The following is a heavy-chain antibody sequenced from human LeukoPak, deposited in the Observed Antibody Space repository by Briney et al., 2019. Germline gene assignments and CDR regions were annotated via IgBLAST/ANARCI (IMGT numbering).Heavy chain of an antibody. V-gene: IGHV4-34*01. CDR3: ARRGRWLLPRFDY. Sequence: SETLSLTCAVYGGSFSGYYWSWIRQPPGKGLEWIGEINHSGSTNYNPSLKSRVTISVDTSKNQFSLKLSSVTAADTAVYYCARRGRWLLPRFDYWGQGTLVTVSS. CDR2: INHSGST. J-gene: IGHJ4*02. CDR1: GGSFSGYY. D-gene: IGHD5-24*01.